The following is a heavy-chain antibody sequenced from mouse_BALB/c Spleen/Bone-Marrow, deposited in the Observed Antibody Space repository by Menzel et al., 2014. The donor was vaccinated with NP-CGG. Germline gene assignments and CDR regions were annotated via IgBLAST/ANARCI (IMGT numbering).Heavy chain of an antibody. Sequence: VKLVESGGGLVQPGGSRKLSCAASGFTFSSFGMHWVRQAPEKGLEWVAYISSGSSTIYYADTVKGRFTISRDNPKNTLFLQMTSLRSEDTAMYYCARTTYYAMDYWGQGTSVTVSS. J-gene: IGHJ4*01. CDR1: GFTFSSFG. V-gene: IGHV5-17*02. D-gene: IGHD2-12*01. CDR3: ARTTYYAMDY. CDR2: ISSGSSTI.